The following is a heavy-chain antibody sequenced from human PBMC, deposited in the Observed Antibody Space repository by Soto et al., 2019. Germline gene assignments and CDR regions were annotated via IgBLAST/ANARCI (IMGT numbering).Heavy chain of an antibody. J-gene: IGHJ1*01. CDR3: ARGVSGDYGYFQH. V-gene: IGHV1-69*13. CDR1: GYTFTTSG. Sequence: QLVQSGAEVKKPGASVKVSCKASGYTFTTSGFNWVRQAPGQGLEWMGGIIPIFGTANYAQKFQGRVTITADESTSTAYMELSSLRSEDTAVYYCARGVSGDYGYFQHWGQGTLVTVSS. CDR2: IIPIFGTA. D-gene: IGHD4-17*01.